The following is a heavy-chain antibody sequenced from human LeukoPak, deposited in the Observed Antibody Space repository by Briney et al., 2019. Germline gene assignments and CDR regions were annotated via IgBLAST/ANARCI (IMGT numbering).Heavy chain of an antibody. Sequence: GGSLRLSCAASGFGFSSYSMSWIRQGPGMGLEWVGRTRNKANSYTTEYATSVKGRFTISRDDSKNSLYLQMNSLKIEDTAVYYCARGSNNAFDIWGQGTMVTVSS. CDR3: ARGSNNAFDI. CDR1: GFGFSSYS. J-gene: IGHJ3*02. V-gene: IGHV3-72*01. CDR2: TRNKANSYTT. D-gene: IGHD1-26*01.